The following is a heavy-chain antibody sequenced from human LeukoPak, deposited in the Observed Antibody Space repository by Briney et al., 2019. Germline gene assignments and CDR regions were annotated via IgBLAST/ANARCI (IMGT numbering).Heavy chain of an antibody. Sequence: ASVKVSCKASGYTFTSYDINWVRQATGQGLEWMGWMNPNSGNTGYAQKFQGRVTMTRNTSISTAYMELSSLRSEDTAVYYCARGEYDFWSGYHTGYYYYGMDVRGQGTTVTVSS. D-gene: IGHD3-3*01. CDR3: ARGEYDFWSGYHTGYYYYGMDV. CDR2: MNPNSGNT. J-gene: IGHJ6*02. V-gene: IGHV1-8*01. CDR1: GYTFTSYD.